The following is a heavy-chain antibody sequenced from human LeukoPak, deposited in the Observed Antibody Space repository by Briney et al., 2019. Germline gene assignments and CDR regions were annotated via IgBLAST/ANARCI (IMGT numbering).Heavy chain of an antibody. CDR3: AREASGNYHVFDS. CDR1: GFTFSTYF. J-gene: IGHJ4*02. V-gene: IGHV3-11*04. CDR2: ITNSGRST. Sequence: GGSLRLSCEASGFTFSTYFISWIRQAPGKGLQWVGYITNSGRSTNYADAAKGRFTISRDNAKKSVYLEMTDLRAEDTAVYYCAREASGNYHVFDSWGQGTLVTVSS. D-gene: IGHD1-26*01.